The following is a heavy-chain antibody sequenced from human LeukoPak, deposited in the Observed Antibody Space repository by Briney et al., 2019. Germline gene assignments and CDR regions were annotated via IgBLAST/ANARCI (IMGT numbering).Heavy chain of an antibody. Sequence: SETLSLTCTVSGGSISSGGNYWTWIRQNPGKGLEWIGYINYSGNAYYNPSLKSRVTISVDTSKNQFSLKLSSVTAADTAVYYCARDNSRGATRYWGQGTLVTVSS. D-gene: IGHD4-23*01. CDR3: ARDNSRGATRY. J-gene: IGHJ4*02. V-gene: IGHV4-31*03. CDR2: INYSGNA. CDR1: GGSISSGGNY.